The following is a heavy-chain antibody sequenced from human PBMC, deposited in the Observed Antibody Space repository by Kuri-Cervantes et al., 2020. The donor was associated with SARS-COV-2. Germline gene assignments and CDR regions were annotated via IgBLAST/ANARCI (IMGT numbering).Heavy chain of an antibody. V-gene: IGHV3-21*05. CDR3: ARGQGSGWYLGLSANWFDP. D-gene: IGHD6-19*01. CDR2: ISSSSSYT. J-gene: IGHJ5*02. Sequence: GESLKISCSASGFTFSSYAMHWVRQAPGKGLEWVSYISSSSSYTNYADSVKGRFTISRDNAKNSLYLQMNSLRAEDTAVYYCARGQGSGWYLGLSANWFDPWGQGTLVTVSS. CDR1: GFTFSSYA.